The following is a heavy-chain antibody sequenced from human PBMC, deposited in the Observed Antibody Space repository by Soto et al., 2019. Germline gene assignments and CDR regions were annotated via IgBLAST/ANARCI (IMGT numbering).Heavy chain of an antibody. CDR2: IIPILGIA. V-gene: IGHV1-69*02. Sequence: QVQLVQSGAEVKKPGSSVKVSCKASGGTFSSYTISWVRQAPGQGLEWMGRIIPILGIANYAQKFQGRVTITADKSPSTAYMELSSLRSEDTAVYYCARLDGYNLFDYWGQGTLVTVSS. D-gene: IGHD5-12*01. CDR1: GGTFSSYT. CDR3: ARLDGYNLFDY. J-gene: IGHJ4*02.